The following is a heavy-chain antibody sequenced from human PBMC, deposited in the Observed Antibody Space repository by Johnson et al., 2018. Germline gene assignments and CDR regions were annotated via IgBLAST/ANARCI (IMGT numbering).Heavy chain of an antibody. CDR3: VKDMGCSNSTCPYRYDYMDV. CDR1: GFTFDDHA. D-gene: IGHD2-2*01. Sequence: VQLVESGGAVVEPGGSLRLSCEASGFTFDDHAMHWVRQTPGKGLEWVSVVSWAGDSTHYSDSVKGRFTLSRDTSILAVYLQMTSLRSEDTALYCCVKDMGCSNSTCPYRYDYMDVGGKGTKVTVSS. J-gene: IGHJ6*03. V-gene: IGHV3-43D*03. CDR2: VSWAGDST.